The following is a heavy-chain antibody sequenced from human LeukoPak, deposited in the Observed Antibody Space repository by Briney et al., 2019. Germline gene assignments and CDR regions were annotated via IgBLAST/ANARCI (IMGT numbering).Heavy chain of an antibody. CDR1: GYTLTELS. D-gene: IGHD3-3*01. V-gene: IGHV1-24*01. CDR3: ARPLTYYYETTDYPRPHFFDY. J-gene: IGHJ4*02. CDR2: FDPEDGET. Sequence: ASVKVSCTVSGYTLTELSMHWVRQAPGKGLEWMGGFDPEDGETIYAQKFQGRVTMTEDTSTDTAYMELSSLRSEDTAVYFCARPLTYYYETTDYPRPHFFDYWGQGTLVTVSS.